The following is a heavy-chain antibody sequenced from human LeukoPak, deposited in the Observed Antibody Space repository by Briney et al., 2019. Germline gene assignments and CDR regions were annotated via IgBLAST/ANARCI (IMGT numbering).Heavy chain of an antibody. V-gene: IGHV3-21*01. CDR1: GFTFSSYA. CDR2: ISSSSSYI. CDR3: ARGSEDIVVVPATIEADY. D-gene: IGHD2-2*02. Sequence: PGGSLRLSCAASGFTFSSYAMNWDRQAPRKGLEWVSSISSSSSYIYYADSVKGRFTISRDNAKNSLYLQMNSLRAEDTAVYYCARGSEDIVVVPATIEADYWGQGTLVTVSS. J-gene: IGHJ4*02.